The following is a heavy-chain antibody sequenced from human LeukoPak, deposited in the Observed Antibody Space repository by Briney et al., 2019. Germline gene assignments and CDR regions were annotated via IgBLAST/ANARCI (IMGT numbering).Heavy chain of an antibody. V-gene: IGHV4-38-2*01. J-gene: IGHJ4*02. Sequence: WETLSLTCAVSGYSISSGYYWGWIRQPPGKGLEWIGSIYHSGSTYYNPSLKSRITISVDTSKNQFSLKLSSVTAADTAVYYCARILRTTRTPFDYWGQGTLVTVSS. CDR1: GYSISSGYY. D-gene: IGHD1-1*01. CDR2: IYHSGST. CDR3: ARILRTTRTPFDY.